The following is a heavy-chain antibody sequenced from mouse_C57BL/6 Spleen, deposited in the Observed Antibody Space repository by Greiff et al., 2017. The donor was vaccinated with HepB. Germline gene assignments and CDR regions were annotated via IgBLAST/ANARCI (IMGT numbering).Heavy chain of an antibody. CDR1: GFSLTSYG. CDR3: ARHENYYGSRSYAMDY. Sequence: VQLVESGPGLVAPSQSLSITCTVSGFSLTSYGVHWVRQPPGKGLEWLVVIWSDGSTTYNSALKSRLSISKDNSKSQVFLKMNSLQTDDTAMYYCARHENYYGSRSYAMDYWGQGTSVTVSS. CDR2: IWSDGST. J-gene: IGHJ4*01. V-gene: IGHV2-6-1*01. D-gene: IGHD1-1*01.